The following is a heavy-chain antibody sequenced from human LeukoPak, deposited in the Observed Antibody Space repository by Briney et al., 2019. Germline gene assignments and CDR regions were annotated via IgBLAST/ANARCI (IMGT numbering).Heavy chain of an antibody. V-gene: IGHV3-73*01. Sequence: QSGGSLRLSCAASGFTFSGSHMHWVRQASGKGLEWVGHIRHRADNYATAYGASGTGRFTISSDDSKNTAYLQMDSLKPDDTAIYYCSRQVDSVHDYWGQRILVTVSS. CDR2: IRHRADNYAT. D-gene: IGHD5-12*01. CDR3: SRQVDSVHDY. CDR1: GFTFSGSH. J-gene: IGHJ4*02.